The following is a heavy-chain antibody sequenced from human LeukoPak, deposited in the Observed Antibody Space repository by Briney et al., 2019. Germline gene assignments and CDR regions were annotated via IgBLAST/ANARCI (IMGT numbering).Heavy chain of an antibody. Sequence: SETLSLTCTVSGGSISSRNYYWGWIRQPPGKGLERIGGVYYTGTTYSNPSLKSRVTISVDTSKNQFSLKLSSVTAADTAVYYCARRFTSPAQLRSYCGGDCYSPWFDPWGQGTLVTVSS. J-gene: IGHJ5*02. CDR3: ARRFTSPAQLRSYCGGDCYSPWFDP. CDR2: VYYTGTT. CDR1: GGSISSRNYY. V-gene: IGHV4-39*01. D-gene: IGHD2-21*02.